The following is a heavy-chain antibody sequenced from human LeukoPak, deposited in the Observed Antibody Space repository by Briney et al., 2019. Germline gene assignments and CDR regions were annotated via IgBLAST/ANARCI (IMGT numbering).Heavy chain of an antibody. CDR2: IYYSGST. Sequence: SETLSLTCTVSGGSISSGDYYWSWIRQPPGKGLEWLGYIYYSGSTYYNPSLKSRVTISVDTSKNQFSLKLSSVTAADTAVYYCAREGIEYSSSSYAFDIWGQGTMVTVSS. CDR3: AREGIEYSSSSYAFDI. V-gene: IGHV4-30-4*01. D-gene: IGHD6-6*01. J-gene: IGHJ3*02. CDR1: GGSISSGDYY.